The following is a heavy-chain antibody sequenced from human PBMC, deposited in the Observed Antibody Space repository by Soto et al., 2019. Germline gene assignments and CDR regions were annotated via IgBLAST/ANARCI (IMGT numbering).Heavy chain of an antibody. CDR2: IYPGDSDT. Sequence: GESLKISCKGSGYSFTSYWIGWVRQMPGKGLEWMGIIYPGDSDTRYSPSFQGQVTISADKSISTAYLQWSSLKASDTAMYYCARQSYGSGSYYNAHPPDYWGQGTLVTASS. D-gene: IGHD3-10*01. J-gene: IGHJ4*02. CDR1: GYSFTSYW. CDR3: ARQSYGSGSYYNAHPPDY. V-gene: IGHV5-51*01.